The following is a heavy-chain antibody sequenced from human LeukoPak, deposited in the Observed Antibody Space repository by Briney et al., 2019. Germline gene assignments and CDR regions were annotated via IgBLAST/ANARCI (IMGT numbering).Heavy chain of an antibody. V-gene: IGHV3-23*01. CDR2: ISGSGGST. J-gene: IGHJ4*02. Sequence: PGGSLRLSCAASGFTFSSYAMSWARQAPGKGLEWVSAISGSGGSTYYADSVKGRFTISRDNSKNTLYLQMNSLRAEDTAVYYCAKGAYYYDSSGYHFDYWGQGTLVTVSS. CDR1: GFTFSSYA. D-gene: IGHD3-22*01. CDR3: AKGAYYYDSSGYHFDY.